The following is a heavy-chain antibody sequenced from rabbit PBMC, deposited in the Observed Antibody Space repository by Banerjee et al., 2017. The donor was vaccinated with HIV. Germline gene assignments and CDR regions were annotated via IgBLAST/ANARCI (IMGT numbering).Heavy chain of an antibody. D-gene: IGHD8-1*01. CDR3: ARDSGTSFSSYGMDL. Sequence: QSLEESGGGLVKPGASLTLTCTASGFTVSSVYWICWVRQAPGKGPEWIACIGVGVSYSTYYATWAKGRFTISKTSSTTVTLQMTSLTAADTATYFCARDSGTSFSSYGMDLWGPGTLVTVS. V-gene: IGHV1S40*01. CDR2: IGVGVSYST. J-gene: IGHJ6*01. CDR1: GFTVSSVYW.